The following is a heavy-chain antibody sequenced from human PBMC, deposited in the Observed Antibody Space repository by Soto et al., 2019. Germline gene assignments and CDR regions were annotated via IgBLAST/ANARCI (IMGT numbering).Heavy chain of an antibody. J-gene: IGHJ5*02. CDR1: VYSFTSYS. V-gene: IGHV5-51*01. CDR2: IYPGDSDT. CDR3: ARQAAPYNWFDP. D-gene: IGHD6-13*01. Sequence: PGESLKISCKGSVYSFTSYSIGWVRQMPGKGLEWMGLIYPGDSDTRYSPSFQGHVTISADKSIGIAYLQWSSLKASDTAMYYCARQAAPYNWFDPWGQGTLVTVSS.